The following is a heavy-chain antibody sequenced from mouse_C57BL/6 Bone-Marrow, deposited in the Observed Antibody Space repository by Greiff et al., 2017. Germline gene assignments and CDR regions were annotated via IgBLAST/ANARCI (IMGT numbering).Heavy chain of an antibody. CDR1: GFTFNDDY. D-gene: IGHD1-1*02. Sequence: VHVKQSGAELVRPGASVKLSCTASGFTFNDDYIHWVKQRPEKGLEWIGWIDPEIGDTEYASKFQGKATITSDTSSNTAYLQLSSLTSEDTAVYYCSAFGGNYFDFWGQGTPLTVAS. J-gene: IGHJ2*01. CDR3: SAFGGNYFDF. CDR2: IDPEIGDT. V-gene: IGHV14-4*01.